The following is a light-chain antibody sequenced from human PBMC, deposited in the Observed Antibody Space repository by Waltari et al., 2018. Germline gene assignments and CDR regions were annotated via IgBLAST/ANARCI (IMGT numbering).Light chain of an antibody. Sequence: QSALTQPASVSGSPGQSITISCTGTSSDVGSYDLASWYQQHPGKAPKLMIYEVNKRPSGVSHRFSGSRSGNTASLTISGLQAEDEADYHCCSYAGNCTVVFGGGTKLTVL. CDR3: CSYAGNCTVV. CDR2: EVN. J-gene: IGLJ2*01. CDR1: SSDVGSYDL. V-gene: IGLV2-23*02.